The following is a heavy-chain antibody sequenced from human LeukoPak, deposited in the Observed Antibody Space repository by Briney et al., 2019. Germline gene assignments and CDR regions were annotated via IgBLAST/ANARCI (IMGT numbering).Heavy chain of an antibody. CDR1: GYTFTNYV. CDR2: ITTYNGNT. V-gene: IGHV1-18*01. D-gene: IGHD6-19*01. Sequence: ASVKVSCKASGYTFTNYVINWVRQAPGQGLEWMGRITTYNGNTNYAQKVQGRVTMTTDTSTDTAYMELRSLRSDDTAVYYCARGWELDYWGQGTLVTASS. CDR3: ARGWELDY. J-gene: IGHJ4*02.